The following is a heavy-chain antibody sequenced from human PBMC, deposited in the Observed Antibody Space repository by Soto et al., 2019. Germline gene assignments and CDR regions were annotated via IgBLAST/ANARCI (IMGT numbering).Heavy chain of an antibody. CDR3: AKAGDTGNHYFDR. CDR1: GFAFSSYA. Sequence: GGSLRFSCAASGFAFSSYAMSWVRQAPGKGLERVSSISGRGDFTYYADSLRGRFTVSRDNSMDTLSLQMNGLRAEDTAIYYCAKAGDTGNHYFDRWGQGTLVTVSS. D-gene: IGHD5-18*01. CDR2: ISGRGDFT. J-gene: IGHJ4*02. V-gene: IGHV3-23*01.